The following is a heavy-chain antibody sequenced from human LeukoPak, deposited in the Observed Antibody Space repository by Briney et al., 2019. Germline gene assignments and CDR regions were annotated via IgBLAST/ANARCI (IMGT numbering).Heavy chain of an antibody. J-gene: IGHJ3*02. D-gene: IGHD4-17*01. CDR1: GFTFSSYA. CDR3: ARVHYGVHTPGLGAFDI. V-gene: IGHV3-23*01. CDR2: ISGSGGST. Sequence: GGSLRLSCAASGFTFSSYAMSWVRQAPGKGLEWVSAISGSGGSTYYADSVKGRFTISRDNSKNTLYLQMNSLRAEDTAVYYCARVHYGVHTPGLGAFDIWGQGTMVTVSS.